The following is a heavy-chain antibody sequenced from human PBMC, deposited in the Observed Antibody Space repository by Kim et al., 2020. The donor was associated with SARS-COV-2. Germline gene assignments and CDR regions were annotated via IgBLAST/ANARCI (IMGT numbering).Heavy chain of an antibody. J-gene: IGHJ4*02. CDR3: ARRLRGDTANPLDLDY. V-gene: IGHV5-51*01. CDR2: IYPGDSDT. CDR1: GYSFTSYW. D-gene: IGHD5-18*01. Sequence: GESLKISCKGSGYSFTSYWIGWVRQMPGEGLEWMGIIYPGDSDTRHSPSFQGQVTISADKSISTAYLQWSSLKASDTAMYYCARRLRGDTANPLDLDYWGQGTLDTVSS.